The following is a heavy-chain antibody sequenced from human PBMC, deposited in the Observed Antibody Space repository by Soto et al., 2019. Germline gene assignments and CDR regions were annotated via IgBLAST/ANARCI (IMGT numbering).Heavy chain of an antibody. CDR3: ARQDHVWGSYRYYYGMDV. J-gene: IGHJ6*02. Sequence: QVQLQESGPGLVKPSETLSLTCTVSGGSISSYYWSWIRQPPGKGLEWIGYIYYSGSTNYNPSLKRRVTISVDTSKNQFSLKLSSVTAADTAVYYCARQDHVWGSYRYYYGMDVWGQGTTVTVSS. CDR1: GGSISSYY. CDR2: IYYSGST. D-gene: IGHD3-16*02. V-gene: IGHV4-59*08.